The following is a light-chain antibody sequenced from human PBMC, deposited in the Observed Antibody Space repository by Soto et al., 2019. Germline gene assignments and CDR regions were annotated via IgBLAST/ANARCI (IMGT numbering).Light chain of an antibody. CDR2: AAS. J-gene: IGKJ2*01. CDR1: QNISSF. CDR3: QQSYSSPFT. Sequence: DIQMTQSPSSLSASVGNRVTITCRASQNISSFLNWYQQKPGKAPDLLISAASSLQSGVPSRFSGRESGTDFTLTISSLQPEDFATYYCQQSYSSPFTFGQGTKLDIK. V-gene: IGKV1-39*01.